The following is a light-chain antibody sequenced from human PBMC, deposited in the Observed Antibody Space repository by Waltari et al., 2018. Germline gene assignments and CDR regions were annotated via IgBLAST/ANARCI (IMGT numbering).Light chain of an antibody. CDR3: QQRRSWPLT. CDR2: DTS. J-gene: IGKJ4*01. V-gene: IGKV3-11*01. Sequence: EIVLTQSPATLSLSPGERATLSCRAIHRFDWYLACYQQRPGQPPRLLIYDTSNRPPGIPARFSGSGSDTDFTRTISSLEPEDFAVYYCQQRRSWPLTFGGVTKVEIE. CDR1: HRFDWY.